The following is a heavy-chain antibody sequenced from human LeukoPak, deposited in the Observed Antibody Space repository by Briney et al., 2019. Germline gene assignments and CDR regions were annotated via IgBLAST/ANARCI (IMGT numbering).Heavy chain of an antibody. V-gene: IGHV4-31*03. CDR3: ARVVYDILTGYPGHFGY. CDR1: GGSISSGGYY. D-gene: IGHD3-9*01. CDR2: IYYSGST. J-gene: IGHJ4*02. Sequence: SETLSLTCTVSGGSISSGGYYWSWIRQHPGKGLEWIGYIYYSGSTYYNPSLKSRVTISVDTSKNQFSLKLSSVTAADTAVYYCARVVYDILTGYPGHFGYWGQGTLVTVSS.